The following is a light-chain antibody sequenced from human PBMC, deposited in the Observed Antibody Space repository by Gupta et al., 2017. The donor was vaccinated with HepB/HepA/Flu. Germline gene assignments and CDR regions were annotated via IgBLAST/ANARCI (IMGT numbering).Light chain of an antibody. CDR1: SSNIGAGNG. J-gene: IGLJ1*01. Sequence: QSVLTQPPSVSGAPGQRVTISCTGSSSNIGAGNGVHWYQQLPGTAPKLLIFANTYRPSGGPDRFSGSKSGTSASPAITGLQAEDEADYYGQSYDSSRNNSYVFGAGTKLTVL. CDR2: ANT. CDR3: QSYDSSRNNSYV. V-gene: IGLV1-40*01.